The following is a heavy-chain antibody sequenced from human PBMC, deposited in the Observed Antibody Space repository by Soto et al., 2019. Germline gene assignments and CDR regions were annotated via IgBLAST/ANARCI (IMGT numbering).Heavy chain of an antibody. CDR3: ARGGIRIVVVTAIPDGMDV. CDR1: GGTFSRYA. Sequence: ASVKVSCKASGGTFSRYAISWVRQAPGQGLEWMGGIIPIFGTANYAQKFQGRVTITADESTSTAYMELSSLRSEDTAVYYCARGGIRIVVVTAIPDGMDVWGQGTTVTVSS. D-gene: IGHD2-21*02. J-gene: IGHJ6*02. V-gene: IGHV1-69*13. CDR2: IIPIFGTA.